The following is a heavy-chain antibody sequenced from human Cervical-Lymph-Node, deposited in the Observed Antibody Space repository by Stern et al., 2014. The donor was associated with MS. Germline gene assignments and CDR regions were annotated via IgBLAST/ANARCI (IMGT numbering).Heavy chain of an antibody. J-gene: IGHJ4*02. CDR3: ARSLAGSDYVPLNDY. Sequence: QLQLQESGPGLVKPSQTLSLTCTVSGGSISSGDYYWSWIRQPPGKGLGWIGYIYYSGSTYYNPSLKSRVTISVDTSKNQFSLKLSSVTAADTAVYYCARSLAGSDYVPLNDYWGQGTLVTVSS. CDR1: GGSISSGDYY. CDR2: IYYSGST. D-gene: IGHD5-12*01. V-gene: IGHV4-30-4*01.